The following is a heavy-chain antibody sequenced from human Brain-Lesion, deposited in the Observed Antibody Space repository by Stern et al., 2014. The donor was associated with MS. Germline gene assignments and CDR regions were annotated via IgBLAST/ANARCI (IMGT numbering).Heavy chain of an antibody. CDR3: ARGAGVFDS. V-gene: IGHV4-39*02. Sequence: VQLVQSGPGLVKPSETLSLTCTVSGGSIGSSSYYWGWIRQPPGKGLEWIGNIFYTGSTFYDPSLKSRVTISVDTSNNHFSLSLNSVTAASTAVYYCARGAGVFDSWGQGTLVTVSP. J-gene: IGHJ4*02. D-gene: IGHD6-19*01. CDR2: IFYTGST. CDR1: GGSIGSSSYY.